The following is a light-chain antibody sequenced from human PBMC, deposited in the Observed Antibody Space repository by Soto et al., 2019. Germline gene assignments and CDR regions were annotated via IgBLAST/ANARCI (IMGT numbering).Light chain of an antibody. CDR3: QSYDSRLSAVV. V-gene: IGLV1-40*01. CDR1: SSNIGTGYD. J-gene: IGLJ2*01. CDR2: GNS. Sequence: QSVLTQPPSVSGAPGQRVTISCSGSSSNIGTGYDVHWYQHLPGTAPKLLIYGNSNRPSGVPDRFSGSRSGTSASLAITGLQAEDESDYYCQSYDSRLSAVVFGGGTKVTVL.